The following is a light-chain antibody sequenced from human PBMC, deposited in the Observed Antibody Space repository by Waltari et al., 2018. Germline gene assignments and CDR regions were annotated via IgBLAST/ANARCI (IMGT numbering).Light chain of an antibody. J-gene: IGKJ4*01. CDR3: QQFDNFPLT. V-gene: IGKV1-33*01. CDR1: QDISNY. Sequence: DIQMTQSPSSLSASVGDSVTITCQASQDISNYLNWYQQKPGKAHKVLIHDASALETVVPSRFSGSGSWTDFTFTISSLQPEDFATYYCQQFDNFPLTFGGGTKVEIK. CDR2: DAS.